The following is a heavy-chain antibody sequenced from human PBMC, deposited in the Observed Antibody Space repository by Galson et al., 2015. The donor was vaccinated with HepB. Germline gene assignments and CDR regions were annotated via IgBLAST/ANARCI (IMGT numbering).Heavy chain of an antibody. J-gene: IGHJ3*02. CDR3: ARAHYYDSSGYGGNAFDI. Sequence: SVKVSCKASGYTFTSYGISWVRQAPGQGLEWMGWISAYNGNTNYAQKLQGRVTMTTDTSTSTAYMELRSLRSDDTAVYYCARAHYYDSSGYGGNAFDIWGQGTMVTVSS. D-gene: IGHD3-22*01. V-gene: IGHV1-18*04. CDR1: GYTFTSYG. CDR2: ISAYNGNT.